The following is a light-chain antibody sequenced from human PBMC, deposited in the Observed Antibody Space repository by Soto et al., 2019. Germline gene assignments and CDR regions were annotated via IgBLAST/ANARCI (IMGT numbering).Light chain of an antibody. CDR3: QQYGSSGT. J-gene: IGKJ1*01. CDR2: DAS. Sequence: EIVMTQSPATLSVSPGERAPLSCRASQSVSSNLVWYQQKAGQAPRLLIYDASNRATGIPARFSGSGSGTDFTPTISRLEPEDFAVYYCQQYGSSGTFGQGTKVDIK. CDR1: QSVSSN. V-gene: IGKV3-20*01.